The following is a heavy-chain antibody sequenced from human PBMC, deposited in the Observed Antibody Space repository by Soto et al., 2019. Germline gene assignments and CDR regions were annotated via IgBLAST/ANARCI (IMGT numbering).Heavy chain of an antibody. D-gene: IGHD2-15*01. CDR2: IKSKTDGGTT. CDR1: GFTFSNAW. CDR3: TTKEVVVAATPLKSIPDY. V-gene: IGHV3-15*01. Sequence: GGSLRLSCAASGFTFSNAWMSWVRQAPGKGLEWVGRIKSKTDGGTTDYAAPVKGRFTISRDDSKNTLYLQMNSLKTEDTAVYYCTTKEVVVAATPLKSIPDYWGQGTLVTVSS. J-gene: IGHJ4*02.